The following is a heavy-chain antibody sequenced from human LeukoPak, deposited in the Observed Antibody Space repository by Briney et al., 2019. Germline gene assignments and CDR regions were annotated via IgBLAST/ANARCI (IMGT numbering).Heavy chain of an antibody. CDR2: IWYDGSKK. J-gene: IGHJ4*02. Sequence: GGSLRLSCAASGFTFSIYGMHWVRQAPGKGLEWVAVIWYDGSKKYYADSVKGRFTISRDNSKNTLYLQMNSLRDEDTAVYYRARDYLRPGNSPFDYWGQGTLVTVSS. CDR3: ARDYLRPGNSPFDY. CDR1: GFTFSIYG. V-gene: IGHV3-33*01.